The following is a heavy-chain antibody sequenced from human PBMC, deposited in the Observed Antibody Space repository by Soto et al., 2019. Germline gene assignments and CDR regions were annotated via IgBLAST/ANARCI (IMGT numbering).Heavy chain of an antibody. CDR1: GFTLSDYY. Sequence: PGGSLRLSCAASGFTLSDYYMSWIRQVPGKGLEWVAYISGTSDSIPYADSVKGRFTISRDNAKNSLYLQMNSLRAEDTAVYYCARVGVVTAAGTSDYWGQGTLVTVSS. CDR3: ARVGVVTAAGTSDY. J-gene: IGHJ4*02. D-gene: IGHD6-13*01. CDR2: ISGTSDSI. V-gene: IGHV3-11*06.